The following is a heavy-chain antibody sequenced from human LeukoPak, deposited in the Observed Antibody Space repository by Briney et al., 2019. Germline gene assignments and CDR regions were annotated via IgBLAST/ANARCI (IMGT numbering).Heavy chain of an antibody. D-gene: IGHD2-2*01. J-gene: IGHJ4*02. V-gene: IGHV3-30-3*01. Sequence: GRSLRLSCAASGFTFSSYAMHWVRQAPGKGLEWVAVILYDGSNKYYADSVKGRFTISRDNSKNTLYLQMNSLRAEDTAVYYCAREDCSSTSCLTFDYWGQGTLVTVSS. CDR3: AREDCSSTSCLTFDY. CDR2: ILYDGSNK. CDR1: GFTFSSYA.